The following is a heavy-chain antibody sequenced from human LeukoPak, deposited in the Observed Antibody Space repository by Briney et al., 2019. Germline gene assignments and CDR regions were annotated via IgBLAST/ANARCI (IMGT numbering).Heavy chain of an antibody. D-gene: IGHD4-23*01. CDR2: INQAGTEK. V-gene: IGHV3-7*01. J-gene: IGHJ4*02. CDR3: GRWSAAFDY. CDR1: GFTFSNFW. Sequence: GGSLRLSCAVSGFTFSNFWMGWVRQAPGNGLEYVANINQAGTEKYYVDSVKGRFSISRDNARNSVFLQMNSLRAEDTAVYYCGRWSAAFDYWGQGTLVTVSS.